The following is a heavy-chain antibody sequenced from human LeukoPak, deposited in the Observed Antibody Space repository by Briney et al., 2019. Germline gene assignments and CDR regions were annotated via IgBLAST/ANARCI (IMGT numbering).Heavy chain of an antibody. D-gene: IGHD3-22*01. CDR3: ARASYYYDSSGDYIFDY. CDR2: INWNGGST. V-gene: IGHV3-20*04. Sequence: GGSLRLSCAASGFTFDDYGMSWVRQAPGKGLEWVSGINWNGGSTGYADSVKGRFTISRDNAKNSLYLQMNSLRAEDTALYCCARASYYYDSSGDYIFDYCGQGTLVTVSS. J-gene: IGHJ4*02. CDR1: GFTFDDYG.